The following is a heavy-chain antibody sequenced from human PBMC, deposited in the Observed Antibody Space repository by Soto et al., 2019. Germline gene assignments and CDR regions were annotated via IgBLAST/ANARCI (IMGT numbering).Heavy chain of an antibody. V-gene: IGHV3-30-3*01. J-gene: IGHJ5*02. CDR3: ARDLEVAVAGA. Sequence: GGSLRLSCAASGFTFSSYAMHWVRQAPGKGLEWVAVISYDGSNKYYADSVKGRFTISRDSSKNTLYLQMNSLRAEDTAVYYCARDLEVAVAGAWGQGTLVTVSS. CDR1: GFTFSSYA. CDR2: ISYDGSNK. D-gene: IGHD6-19*01.